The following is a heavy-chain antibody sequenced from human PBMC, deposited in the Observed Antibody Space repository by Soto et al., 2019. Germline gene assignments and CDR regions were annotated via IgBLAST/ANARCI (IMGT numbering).Heavy chain of an antibody. CDR2: IWFDGSKE. J-gene: IGHJ5*01. V-gene: IGHV3-33*01. CDR3: ARAGPAAKCWFES. D-gene: IGHD2-2*01. Sequence: QVELVESGGGVVQPGGSLRLACAASGFTFSSYGMHWVRQAPGKGLEWVAVIWFDGSKEFYAASVEGLFTISRDNSKNIVYLEINSLIDVDTAVYYCARAGPAAKCWFESWGQGTRFNDSS. CDR1: GFTFSSYG.